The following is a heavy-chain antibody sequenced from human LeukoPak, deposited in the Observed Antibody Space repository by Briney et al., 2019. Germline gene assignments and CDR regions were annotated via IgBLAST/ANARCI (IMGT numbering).Heavy chain of an antibody. CDR3: AKAGDFWSGYIWAYDY. D-gene: IGHD3-3*01. V-gene: IGHV3-30*18. Sequence: GGSLRLSCAASGFTFSSYGMLWVRQAPGKGLEWVAVISYDGSNKYYADSVKGRFTISRDNSKNTLYLQMNSLRAEDTAVYYCAKAGDFWSGYIWAYDYWGQGTLVTVSS. CDR2: ISYDGSNK. CDR1: GFTFSSYG. J-gene: IGHJ4*02.